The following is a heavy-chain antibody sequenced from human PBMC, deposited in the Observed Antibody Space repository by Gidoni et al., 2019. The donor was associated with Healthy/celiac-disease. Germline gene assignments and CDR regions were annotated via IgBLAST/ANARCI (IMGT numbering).Heavy chain of an antibody. CDR3: ARDSRFPIFGVVKEGGGMDV. Sequence: QVQLVQSGAEVKKPGSSVKVSCKASGGTFSSYAISWVRQAPGQGLEWMGGIIPIFGTANYAQKFQGRVTITADESTSTAYMELSSLRSEDTAVYYCARDSRFPIFGVVKEGGGMDVWGQGTTVTVSS. J-gene: IGHJ6*02. V-gene: IGHV1-69*01. D-gene: IGHD3-3*01. CDR1: GGTFSSYA. CDR2: IIPIFGTA.